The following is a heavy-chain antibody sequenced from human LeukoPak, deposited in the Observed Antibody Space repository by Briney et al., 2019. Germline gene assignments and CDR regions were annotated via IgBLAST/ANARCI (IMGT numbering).Heavy chain of an antibody. D-gene: IGHD6-19*01. V-gene: IGHV4-38-2*02. CDR3: ARVQARLSWFDP. Sequence: SSETLSLTCTVSGYSISSGYYWGWIRQPPGKGLEWIGTIYHSGSTYYNPSLKSRVTISVDTSKNQFSLKLSSVTAADTAVYYCARVQARLSWFDPWGQGTLVTVSS. J-gene: IGHJ5*02. CDR1: GYSISSGYY. CDR2: IYHSGST.